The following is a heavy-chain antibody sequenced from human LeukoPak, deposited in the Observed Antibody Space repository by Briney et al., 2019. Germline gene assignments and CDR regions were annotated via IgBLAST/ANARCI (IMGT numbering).Heavy chain of an antibody. CDR3: AKATTVTALLVY. V-gene: IGHV3-30*18. CDR1: GFTFSSYG. Sequence: PGRSLRLSCAASGFTFSSYGMHWVRQAPGKGLEWVAVISYDGSNKYYADSVKGRFTISRDNSKNTLYLQMNSLRAEDTAVYYCAKATTVTALLVYWGQGTLVTVSS. D-gene: IGHD4-17*01. J-gene: IGHJ4*02. CDR2: ISYDGSNK.